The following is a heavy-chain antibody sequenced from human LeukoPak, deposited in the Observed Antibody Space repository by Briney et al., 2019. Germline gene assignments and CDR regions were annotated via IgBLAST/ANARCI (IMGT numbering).Heavy chain of an antibody. J-gene: IGHJ4*02. V-gene: IGHV3-53*01. CDR2: IYSGGNT. CDR3: ARRAGEYSHPYDY. CDR1: GFTVSSNS. D-gene: IGHD4-17*01. Sequence: GGSLRLSCTDSGFTVSSNSMSWVRQAPGKRLEWVSFIYSGGNTHYSDSVKGRFTISRDNSKNTLYLQMNSLRAEDTAVYYCARRAGEYSHPYDYWGQGTLVTVSS.